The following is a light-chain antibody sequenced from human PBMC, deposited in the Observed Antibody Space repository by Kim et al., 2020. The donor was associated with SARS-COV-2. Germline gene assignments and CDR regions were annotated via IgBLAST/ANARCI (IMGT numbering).Light chain of an antibody. CDR2: KVS. V-gene: IGKV1-5*03. CDR3: QQYTIFST. CDR1: QTITSS. Sequence: LSASVGDRVTITCRASQTITSSLAWFQQKPGNAPKLLIYKVSTLQGGVTTRFSGSGSGTEFTLTISSLQPDDFATYYCQQYTIFSTFGQGTKLEI. J-gene: IGKJ2*01.